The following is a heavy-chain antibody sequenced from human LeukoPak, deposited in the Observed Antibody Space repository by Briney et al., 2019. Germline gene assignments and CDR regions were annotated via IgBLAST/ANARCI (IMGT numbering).Heavy chain of an antibody. V-gene: IGHV1-2*02. Sequence: ASVKVSCKASGYTFTFYYMHWVRQAPGQGLEWMGWINPKTGGTSYAQKFQGRVTMTRDTSISTVNMELSRLTSDDTAVYYCARATAENDHWGQGTLVTVSS. D-gene: IGHD1-14*01. CDR3: ARATAENDH. J-gene: IGHJ4*02. CDR1: GYTFTFYY. CDR2: INPKTGGT.